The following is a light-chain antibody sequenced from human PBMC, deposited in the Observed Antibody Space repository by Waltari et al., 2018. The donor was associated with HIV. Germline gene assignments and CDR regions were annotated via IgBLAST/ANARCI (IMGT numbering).Light chain of an antibody. Sequence: EILMTQSPATLSVSPGDRATLSCRASQSVSSNLAWYQQKPGQAPRLLVYDASPRATGIPARFSGSGSGTEFTLTISSLQSEDFAVYYCQQYNNWPPRDTFGQGTKLEIK. V-gene: IGKV3-15*01. CDR1: QSVSSN. CDR3: QQYNNWPPRDT. CDR2: DAS. J-gene: IGKJ2*01.